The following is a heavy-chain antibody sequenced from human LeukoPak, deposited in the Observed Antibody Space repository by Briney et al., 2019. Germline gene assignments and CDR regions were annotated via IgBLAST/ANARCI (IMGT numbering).Heavy chain of an antibody. Sequence: SETLSLTCTVSGGSISNYYWSWIRQPAGKGLEWIVRIYSSGSTNYNPSLKSRVTISVDTSKNQFSLKLSSVTAADTAVYYCARHTEYSSSLGYWGQGTLVTVSS. D-gene: IGHD6-6*01. J-gene: IGHJ4*02. CDR3: ARHTEYSSSLGY. CDR1: GGSISNYY. V-gene: IGHV4-4*07. CDR2: IYSSGST.